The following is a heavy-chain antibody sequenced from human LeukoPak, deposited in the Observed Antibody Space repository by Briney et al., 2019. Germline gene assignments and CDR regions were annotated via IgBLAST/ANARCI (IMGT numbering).Heavy chain of an antibody. J-gene: IGHJ1*01. CDR1: GITVSTFW. CDR2: ISGSGGST. Sequence: PGGSLRLSCAASGITVSTFWMHWVRQAPGKGLEWVSAISGSGGSTYYADSVKGRFTISRDNSKNTLYLQMNSLRAEDTAVYYCAKDAEYYDILTGTPGFQHWGQGTLVTVSS. V-gene: IGHV3-23*01. D-gene: IGHD3-9*01. CDR3: AKDAEYYDILTGTPGFQH.